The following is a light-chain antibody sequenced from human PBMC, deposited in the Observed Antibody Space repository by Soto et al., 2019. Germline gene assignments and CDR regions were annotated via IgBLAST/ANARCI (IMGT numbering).Light chain of an antibody. J-gene: IGKJ2*01. Sequence: DVVMTQSPLSLPVTLGQPASISCKSSHSLVYSDGNTYLNWFHQKPGQSPRRLIYKVSNRDSGVPDRFSGSGSGTEFTLKITRVEAEDVGVYYCMQGTDWPYTFGQGTKLEIK. V-gene: IGKV2-30*01. CDR2: KVS. CDR3: MQGTDWPYT. CDR1: HSLVYSDGNTY.